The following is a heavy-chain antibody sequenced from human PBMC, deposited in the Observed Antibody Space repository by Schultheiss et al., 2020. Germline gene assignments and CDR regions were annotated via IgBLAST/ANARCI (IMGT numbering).Heavy chain of an antibody. D-gene: IGHD6-13*01. J-gene: IGHJ4*02. CDR1: GGSISSSSYY. CDR2: IYHSGST. Sequence: SETLSLTCTVSGGSISSSSYYWGWIRQPPGKGLEWIGEIYHSGSTNYNPSLKSRVTISVDKSKNQFSLKLSSVTAADTAVYFCARAAAGTGNFAYWGQGTLVTVSS. V-gene: IGHV4-39*07. CDR3: ARAAAGTGNFAY.